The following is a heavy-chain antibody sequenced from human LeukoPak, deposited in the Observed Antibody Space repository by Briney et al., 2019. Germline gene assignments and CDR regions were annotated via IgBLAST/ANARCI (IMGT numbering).Heavy chain of an antibody. J-gene: IGHJ4*02. CDR2: ISYDGSNK. D-gene: IGHD2-15*01. CDR1: GFTFSNYA. Sequence: SLRLSCAASGFTFSNYATHWVRQAPGKGLEWVAVISYDGSNKYYADSVKGRFTISRDNSKNTLYLQMNSLRAEDTAVYYCAKRGGYSFDYWGQGTLVTVSS. V-gene: IGHV3-30*18. CDR3: AKRGGYSFDY.